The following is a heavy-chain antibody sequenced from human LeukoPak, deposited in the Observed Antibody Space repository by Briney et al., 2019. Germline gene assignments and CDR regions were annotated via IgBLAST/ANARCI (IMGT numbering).Heavy chain of an antibody. CDR3: AKPYYYDSSGYYYYYYMDV. D-gene: IGHD3-22*01. CDR1: GFTFSSYA. CDR2: ISGSGGST. J-gene: IGHJ6*03. V-gene: IGHV3-23*01. Sequence: GGSLRLSCAASGFTFSSYAMSWVRQAPGKGLEWVSAISGSGGSTYYADSVKGRFTVSRDNSKNTLYLQMNSLIAEDTAVYYCAKPYYYDSSGYYYYYYMDVWGKGTTVTVSS.